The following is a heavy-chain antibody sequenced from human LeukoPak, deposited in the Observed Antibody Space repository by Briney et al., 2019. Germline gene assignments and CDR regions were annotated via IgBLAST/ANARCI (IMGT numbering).Heavy chain of an antibody. CDR1: GFTFSSYA. J-gene: IGHJ4*02. D-gene: IGHD1-7*01. CDR2: ISGSGGST. Sequence: GGSLRLSCAASGFTFSSYAMSWVRQAPGKGLEWVSSISGSGGSTYYADPVKGRFTISRDNSKNTLYLQMNSLRGEDTAVYYCAKDREGTIADYFDYWGQGTLVTVSS. CDR3: AKDREGTIADYFDY. V-gene: IGHV3-23*01.